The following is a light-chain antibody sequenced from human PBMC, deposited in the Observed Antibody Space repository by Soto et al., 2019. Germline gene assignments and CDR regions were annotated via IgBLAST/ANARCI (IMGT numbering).Light chain of an antibody. CDR1: QTVSSNF. CDR2: DVS. Sequence: EIVLTQSPGTLSLSPGERGTLSCRASQTVSSNFLAWYQQKPGQAPRLLIYDVSTRATAIPDRFSGSGSGTAFTLTISRLDPEDFAVYYCHQYGHSPTWTFGQGTKVDI. V-gene: IGKV3-20*01. CDR3: HQYGHSPTWT. J-gene: IGKJ1*01.